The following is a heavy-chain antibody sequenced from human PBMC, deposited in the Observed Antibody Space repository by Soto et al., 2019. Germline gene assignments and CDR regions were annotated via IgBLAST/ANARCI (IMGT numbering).Heavy chain of an antibody. J-gene: IGHJ6*02. CDR1: GFTFGDYA. V-gene: IGHV3-49*03. D-gene: IGHD3-10*02. CDR3: TRDVRRKLGLYYYYGMDV. CDR2: IRSKAYGGTT. Sequence: GGSLRLSCTASGFTFGDYAMSWFRQAPGKGLEWVGFIRSKAYGGTTEYAASVKGRFTISRDDSKSIAYLQMNSLKTEDTAVYYCTRDVRRKLGLYYYYGMDVWGQGTTVTVSS.